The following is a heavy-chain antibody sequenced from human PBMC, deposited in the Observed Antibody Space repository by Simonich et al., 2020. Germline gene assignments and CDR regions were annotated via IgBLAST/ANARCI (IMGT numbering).Heavy chain of an antibody. CDR2: MNPNSGNT. V-gene: IGHV1-8*03. D-gene: IGHD1-26*01. Sequence: QVQLVQSVAEVKKPGASVKFSCKASGYTFTSYDINWGRQATGQGLERMGWMNPNSGNTGYAQKFQGRVTITRNTSISTAYMELSSLRSEDTAVYYCARGRVGMSRGYVDYWGQGTLVTVSS. CDR1: GYTFTSYD. CDR3: ARGRVGMSRGYVDY. J-gene: IGHJ4*02.